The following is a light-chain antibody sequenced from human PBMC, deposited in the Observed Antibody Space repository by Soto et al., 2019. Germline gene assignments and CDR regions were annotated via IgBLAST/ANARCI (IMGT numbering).Light chain of an antibody. V-gene: IGKV1-39*01. Sequence: DIQMTQSPSSMSASVGYKVTNTCRVSRGINIYLNWYQQKPGKAPKLVIYAASNLQSGVPSRFSGDGVGTHFTLTISSLQPEDFATYHCQQSHTSPYTFGQGTRLEIK. CDR1: RGINIY. CDR2: AAS. CDR3: QQSHTSPYT. J-gene: IGKJ5*01.